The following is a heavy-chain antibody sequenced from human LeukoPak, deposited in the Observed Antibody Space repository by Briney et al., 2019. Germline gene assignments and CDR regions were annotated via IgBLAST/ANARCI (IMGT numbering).Heavy chain of an antibody. J-gene: IGHJ4*02. V-gene: IGHV1-69*13. D-gene: IGHD2-15*01. CDR1: GGTFNSFA. CDR2: IIPIYPTT. Sequence: ASVKVSCKASGGTFNSFALSWVRQAPGQGLELMGGIIPIYPTTEYAQKFQGRVTISADESRGTVSIELSNLRSEDTAVYYCASSQEGYCSGGSCNGWGQGTLVTVSS. CDR3: ASSQEGYCSGGSCNG.